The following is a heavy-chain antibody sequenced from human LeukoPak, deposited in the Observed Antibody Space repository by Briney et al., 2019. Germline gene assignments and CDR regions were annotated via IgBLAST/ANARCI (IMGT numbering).Heavy chain of an antibody. Sequence: GESLKISCKGSGYSFTSYWIGWVRQMPGKGLEWMGIIYPGDSDTRYSPSFQGQVTISADKSISTAYLQWSSLKASNTAMYHCARRRAELYYDILTGYYLGGFDPWGQGTLVTVSS. V-gene: IGHV5-51*01. CDR2: IYPGDSDT. J-gene: IGHJ5*02. D-gene: IGHD3-9*01. CDR1: GYSFTSYW. CDR3: ARRRAELYYDILTGYYLGGFDP.